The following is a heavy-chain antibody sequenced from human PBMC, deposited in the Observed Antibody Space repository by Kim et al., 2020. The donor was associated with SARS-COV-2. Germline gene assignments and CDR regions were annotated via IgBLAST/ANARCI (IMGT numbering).Heavy chain of an antibody. J-gene: IGHJ4*02. Sequence: YNPSLKSRVTISGDRSKNQFSLKLSSVTAADTAVYYCARSALFGEYYFDYWGQGTLVTVSS. D-gene: IGHD3-3*01. CDR3: ARSALFGEYYFDY. V-gene: IGHV4-30-2*01.